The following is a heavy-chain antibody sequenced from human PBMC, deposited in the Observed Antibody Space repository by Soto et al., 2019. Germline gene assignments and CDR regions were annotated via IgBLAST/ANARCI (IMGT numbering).Heavy chain of an antibody. CDR3: ARFPTMSSAENTWFDP. J-gene: IGHJ5*02. CDR1: GGTFSSYA. Sequence: SVKVSCKASGGTFSSYAISWVRQAPGQGLEWMGGIIPIFGTANYAQKFQGRVTITADESTSTAYMELSSLRSEDTAVYYCARFPTMSSAENTWFDPWGQGTLVTVSS. V-gene: IGHV1-69*13. CDR2: IIPIFGTA. D-gene: IGHD3-10*02.